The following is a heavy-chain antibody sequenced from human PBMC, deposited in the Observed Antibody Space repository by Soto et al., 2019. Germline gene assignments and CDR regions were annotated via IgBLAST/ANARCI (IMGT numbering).Heavy chain of an antibody. CDR3: AHQYMAAAGTAGIYYYYGMDV. CDR2: IYWNDDK. J-gene: IGHJ6*02. Sequence: PTLVNPTQTLTLTCTFSGFSLSTSGVGVGWIRQPPGKALEWLALIYWNDDKRYSPSLKSRLTITKDTSKNQVVLTMTNMDPVDTATYYCAHQYMAAAGTAGIYYYYGMDVWGQGTTVTVSS. CDR1: GFSLSTSGVG. V-gene: IGHV2-5*01. D-gene: IGHD6-13*01.